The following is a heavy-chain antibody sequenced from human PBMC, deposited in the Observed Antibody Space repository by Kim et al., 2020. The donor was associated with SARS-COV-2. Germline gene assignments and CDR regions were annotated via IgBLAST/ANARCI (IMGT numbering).Heavy chain of an antibody. CDR2: INHSGST. CDR1: GGSFSGYY. Sequence: SETLSLTCAVYGGSFSGYYWSWIRQPPGKGLEWIGEINHSGSTNYNPSRKSRVTISVDTSKNQLSLKLSSVTAADTAVYYCSRVLSSFTYYYYCGMDVWGQGTTVTVSS. CDR3: SRVLSSFTYYYYCGMDV. V-gene: IGHV4-34*01. J-gene: IGHJ6*02.